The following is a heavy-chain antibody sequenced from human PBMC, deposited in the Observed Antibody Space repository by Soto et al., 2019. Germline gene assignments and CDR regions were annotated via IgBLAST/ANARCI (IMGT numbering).Heavy chain of an antibody. CDR2: IYYSGST. Sequence: SETLSLTCTVSGAYISSYGWSWIRQPPGKGLEWIGYIYYSGSTYYNPSLKSRVTISVDTSKNQFSLKLSSVTAADTAVYYCARVRITMVRGVIKPPDYYYYYYGMDVWGQGTTVTVSS. CDR3: ARVRITMVRGVIKPPDYYYYYYGMDV. D-gene: IGHD3-10*01. V-gene: IGHV4-59*04. J-gene: IGHJ6*02. CDR1: GAYISSYG.